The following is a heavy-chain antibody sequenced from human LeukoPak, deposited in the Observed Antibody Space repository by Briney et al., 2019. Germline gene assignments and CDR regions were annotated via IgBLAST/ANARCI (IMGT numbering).Heavy chain of an antibody. CDR1: GFTFDAYA. V-gene: IGHV3-9*01. D-gene: IGHD6-6*01. J-gene: IGHJ4*02. CDR2: ISWNGGGM. Sequence: QSGRPLRLSCAASGFTFDAYAMHWVRQAPGKGLEWVSGISWNGGGMGYAVSVKGRFTISRDNAKNSLYLQMNSLRDEDTALYYCAKDITGGRSSPYFDSWGQGTLVTVSS. CDR3: AKDITGGRSSPYFDS.